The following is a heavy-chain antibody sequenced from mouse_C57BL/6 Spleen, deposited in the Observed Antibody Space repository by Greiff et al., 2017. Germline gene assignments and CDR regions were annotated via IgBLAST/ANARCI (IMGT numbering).Heavy chain of an antibody. CDR3: AREGLSSYWFAY. D-gene: IGHD1-1*01. CDR2: ISGGGGNT. J-gene: IGHJ3*01. Sequence: DVKLVESGGGLVKPGGSLNLSCAASGFTFSSYTMSWVRQTPEKRLEWVATISGGGGNTYYPDSVKGRFTSSRDNAKNTLYLQMSSLRSEDTALYYCAREGLSSYWFAYWGQGTLVTVSA. V-gene: IGHV5-9*01. CDR1: GFTFSSYT.